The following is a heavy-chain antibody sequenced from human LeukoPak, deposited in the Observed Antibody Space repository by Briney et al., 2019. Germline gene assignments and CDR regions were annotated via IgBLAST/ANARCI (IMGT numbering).Heavy chain of an antibody. J-gene: IGHJ6*02. CDR2: ISAYNGNT. V-gene: IGHV1-18*04. CDR3: ARSDVDYYYGMDV. Sequence: GASVNVSCTASGYTFTIYYMHWVRQAPGQGLERMGWISAYNGNTNYTQKLQGRVTMTTATSTSTAYMELRSLRSDDTAVYYCARSDVDYYYGMDVWGQGTTVTVSS. CDR1: GYTFTIYY. D-gene: IGHD3-10*02.